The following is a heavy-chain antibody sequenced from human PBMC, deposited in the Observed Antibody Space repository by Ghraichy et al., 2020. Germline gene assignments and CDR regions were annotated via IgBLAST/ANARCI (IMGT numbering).Heavy chain of an antibody. D-gene: IGHD3-16*02. CDR3: ARYRSGGIIITFGGIVALLDV. Sequence: SETSLTCTVSGDSISSSSYLWGWIRQPPGQGLEWIGSIYYSGTTYYNPSLKSRVSISVDTSKNQFSLNLSSVTAADTAVYYCARYRSGGIIITFGGIVALLDVWGKATTVTVSS. V-gene: IGHV4-39*01. CDR2: IYYSGTT. J-gene: IGHJ6*04. CDR1: GDSISSSSYL.